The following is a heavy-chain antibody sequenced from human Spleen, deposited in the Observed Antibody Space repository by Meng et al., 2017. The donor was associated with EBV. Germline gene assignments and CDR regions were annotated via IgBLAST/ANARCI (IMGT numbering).Heavy chain of an antibody. J-gene: IGHJ4*02. CDR3: ASEAPRPNLRAY. V-gene: IGHV3-74*01. CDR1: GITFSNSW. CDR2: ISSDGSRI. Sequence: EVQLVESXXGLVQXGGSLRLSCAASGITFSNSWMHWVRQAPGKGLVWVSYISSDGSRIDYADSVKGRFSISRDNAKNTVYLQMNSLRAEDTAVYFCASEAPRPNLRAYWGQGSLVTVSS.